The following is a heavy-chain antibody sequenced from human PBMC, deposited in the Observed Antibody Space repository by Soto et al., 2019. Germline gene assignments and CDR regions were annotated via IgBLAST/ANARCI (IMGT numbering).Heavy chain of an antibody. CDR2: SSNSGSFT. D-gene: IGHD1-1*01. CDR3: VRSGDNYNLLDY. CDR1: GFNLSDHH. V-gene: IGHV3-11*06. J-gene: IGHJ4*02. Sequence: GGFLRLSCAASGFNLSDHHMSWIRQAPGKGLEWIGYSSNSGSFTRYADSVKGRFSISRDNAKNSLHLQINSLRGDDTAIYYCVRSGDNYNLLDYWGQGTPVTVSS.